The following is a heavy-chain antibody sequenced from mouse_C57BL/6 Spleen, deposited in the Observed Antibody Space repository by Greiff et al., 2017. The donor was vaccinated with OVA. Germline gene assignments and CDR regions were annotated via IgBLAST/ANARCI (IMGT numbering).Heavy chain of an antibody. CDR1: GYTFTTYP. V-gene: IGHV1-47*01. CDR3: ARGYYGSSPWFAY. J-gene: IGHJ3*01. Sequence: VQLQESGAELVKPGASVKMSCKASGYTFTTYPIEWMKQNHGKSLEWIGNFHPYNDDTKYNEKFKGKATLTVEKSSSTVYLELSRLTSDDSAVYYCARGYYGSSPWFAYWGQGTLVTDSA. CDR2: FHPYNDDT. D-gene: IGHD1-1*01.